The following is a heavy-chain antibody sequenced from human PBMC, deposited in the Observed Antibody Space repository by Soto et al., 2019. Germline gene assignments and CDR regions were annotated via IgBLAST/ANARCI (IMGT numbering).Heavy chain of an antibody. CDR2: ISGSGGST. Sequence: EVQLLESGGGLVQPGGSLRLSCAASGFTFSSYAMSWVRQAPGKGLEWVSVISGSGGSTYYADSVKGRFTISRDNSKNTLYLQMNSLRAEDTAVYYCAAGSGWYHAFDIWGQGTMVTVSS. J-gene: IGHJ3*02. CDR1: GFTFSSYA. CDR3: AAGSGWYHAFDI. D-gene: IGHD6-19*01. V-gene: IGHV3-23*01.